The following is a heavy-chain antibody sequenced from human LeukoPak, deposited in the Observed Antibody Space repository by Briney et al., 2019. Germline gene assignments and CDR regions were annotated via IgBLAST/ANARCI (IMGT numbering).Heavy chain of an antibody. V-gene: IGHV1-46*01. Sequence: ASVKVSCKASGYTFTSYYMHWVRQAPGQGLEWMGIINPSGGSTSYAQKFQGRVTMTRDTSTSTVYMELSSLRSEDTAVYYCASHPYPPPDYGDRADAFDIWGQGTMVTVSS. CDR2: INPSGGST. CDR1: GYTFTSYY. J-gene: IGHJ3*02. D-gene: IGHD4-17*01. CDR3: ASHPYPPPDYGDRADAFDI.